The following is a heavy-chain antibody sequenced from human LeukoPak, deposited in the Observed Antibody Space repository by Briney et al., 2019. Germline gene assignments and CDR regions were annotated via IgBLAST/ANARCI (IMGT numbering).Heavy chain of an antibody. V-gene: IGHV4-59*01. Sequence: PSETLSLTCTVSGGSISSYYWSWIRQPPGKGLEWIGYIYHSGSTNYNPSLKSRVTISVDTSKNQFSLKLSSVTAADTAVYYCARGDNWNDASWFDPWGQGTLVTVSS. CDR2: IYHSGST. CDR1: GGSISSYY. J-gene: IGHJ5*02. D-gene: IGHD1-1*01. CDR3: ARGDNWNDASWFDP.